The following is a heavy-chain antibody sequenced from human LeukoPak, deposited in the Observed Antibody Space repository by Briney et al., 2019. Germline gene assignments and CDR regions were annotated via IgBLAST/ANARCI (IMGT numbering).Heavy chain of an antibody. D-gene: IGHD1-26*01. CDR3: AKRGAEVGASVAPGDY. V-gene: IGHV3-23*01. CDR1: GFTLSSYA. CDR2: ISGSGSA. Sequence: PGGSLRLSCAASGFTLSSYAMNWVRQAPGKGLEWSSGISGSGSAYYADSVKGRFSISRDKSKNTVYLQMDSLRAEDTAVYYCAKRGAEVGASVAPGDYWGQGTLLTVSS. J-gene: IGHJ4*02.